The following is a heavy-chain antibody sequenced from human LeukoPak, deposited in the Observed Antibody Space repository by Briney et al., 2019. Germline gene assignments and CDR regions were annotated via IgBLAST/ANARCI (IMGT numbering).Heavy chain of an antibody. CDR3: ARGPMVRTNLFDY. CDR1: GFTFSTYW. CDR2: IETDGSST. V-gene: IGHV3-74*01. J-gene: IGHJ4*02. D-gene: IGHD3-10*01. Sequence: GGSLRLSCAASGFTFSTYWMHWVRQAPGKGLVWVARIETDGSSTNYADSVKGRFTISRDNAKNTLFLQMNSLRAEDTAVYYCARGPMVRTNLFDYWGQGTLVTVSS.